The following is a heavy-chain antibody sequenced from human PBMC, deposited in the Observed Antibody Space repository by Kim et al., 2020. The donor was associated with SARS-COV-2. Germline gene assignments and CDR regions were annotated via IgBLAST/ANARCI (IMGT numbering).Heavy chain of an antibody. J-gene: IGHJ3*02. CDR2: INPNSGGT. D-gene: IGHD6-19*01. Sequence: ASVKVSCKASGYTFTGYYMHWVRQAPGQGLEWMGWINPNSGGTNYAQKFQGRVTMTRDTSISTAYMELSRLRSDDKAVYYCARENSSGWVDAFDIWGQGTMVTVSS. V-gene: IGHV1-2*02. CDR1: GYTFTGYY. CDR3: ARENSSGWVDAFDI.